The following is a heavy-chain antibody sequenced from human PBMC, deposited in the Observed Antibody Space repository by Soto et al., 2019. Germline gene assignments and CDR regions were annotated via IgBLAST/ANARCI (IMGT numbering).Heavy chain of an antibody. D-gene: IGHD1-26*01. CDR1: GGSISSGDYY. V-gene: IGHV4-30-4*01. CDR2: IYYSGST. Sequence: LSLTCTVSGGSISSGDYYWSWIRQPPGKGLEWIGYIYYSGSTYYNPSLKSRVTISVDTSKNQFSLKLSSVTAADTAVYYCARVSSGSYKYYFDYWGQGTLVTVSS. J-gene: IGHJ4*02. CDR3: ARVSSGSYKYYFDY.